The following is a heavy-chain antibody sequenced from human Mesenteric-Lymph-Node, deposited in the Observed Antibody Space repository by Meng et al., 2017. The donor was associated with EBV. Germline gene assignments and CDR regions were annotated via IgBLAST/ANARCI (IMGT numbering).Heavy chain of an antibody. CDR1: GESFSGFY. D-gene: IGHD3-10*01. J-gene: IGHJ4*02. CDR3: GGGYISGVPDFDY. V-gene: IGHV4-34*01. CDR2: INHRRDT. Sequence: QPLPGGGGLLKPSETLLPTCAVSGESFSGFYGSGIRQSPGKGLEWIGEINHRRDTNYHPSLKSRVTISLDASKNQFSLKLTSVTAADTAVYYCGGGYISGVPDFDYWGQGTLVTVSS.